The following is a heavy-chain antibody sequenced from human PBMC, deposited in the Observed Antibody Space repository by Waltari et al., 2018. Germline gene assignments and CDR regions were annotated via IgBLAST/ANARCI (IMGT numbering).Heavy chain of an antibody. CDR3: ARAGSSWYRTYYYYGMDV. J-gene: IGHJ6*02. Sequence: EVQLVESGGGLIQPGGSLRLSCAASGFTVSSNYMSWVRQAPGKGLEWVSVIYSGGSTYYADSVKGRFTISRDNSKNTLYLQMNSLRAEDTAVYYCARAGSSWYRTYYYYGMDVWGQGTTVIVSS. CDR1: GFTVSSNY. V-gene: IGHV3-53*01. D-gene: IGHD6-13*01. CDR2: IYSGGST.